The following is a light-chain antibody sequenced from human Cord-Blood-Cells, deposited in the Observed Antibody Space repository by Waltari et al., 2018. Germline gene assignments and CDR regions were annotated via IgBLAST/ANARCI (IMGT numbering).Light chain of an antibody. Sequence: QSALPQPRSVSGSPGLSVTISGTGTRSVVAGHNYVSCYQQHPGNAPNLMIYDVSNRPSGVPDRFSGSKSGNTASLTISGLQAEDEADYYCCSYAGGYTLVFGGGTKLTVL. CDR2: DVS. CDR1: RSVVAGHNY. CDR3: CSYAGGYTLV. V-gene: IGLV2-11*01. J-gene: IGLJ3*02.